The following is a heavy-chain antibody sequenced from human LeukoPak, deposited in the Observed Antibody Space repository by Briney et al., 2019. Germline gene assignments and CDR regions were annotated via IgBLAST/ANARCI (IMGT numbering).Heavy chain of an antibody. V-gene: IGHV1-69*05. Sequence: SVKVSCKASGGTFSSYAISWVRQAPGQGLEWMGRIIPIFGTANYAQKFQGRVTITTDESTSTAYMELGSLRSEDTAVYYCARARYFDWLDDYWGQGTLVTVSS. CDR2: IIPIFGTA. CDR1: GGTFSSYA. D-gene: IGHD3-9*01. J-gene: IGHJ4*02. CDR3: ARARYFDWLDDY.